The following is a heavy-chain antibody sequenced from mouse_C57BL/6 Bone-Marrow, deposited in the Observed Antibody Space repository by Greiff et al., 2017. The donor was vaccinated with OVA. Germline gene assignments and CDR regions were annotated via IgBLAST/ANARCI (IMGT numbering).Heavy chain of an antibody. J-gene: IGHJ1*03. CDR2: IRLKSDNYAT. CDR1: GFTFSNYW. CDR3: TGELGYWYFDV. V-gene: IGHV6-3*01. D-gene: IGHD4-1*01. Sequence: EVQLVESGGGLVQPGGSMKLSCVASGFTFSNYWMNWVRQSPEKGLEWVAQIRLKSDNYATHYAESVKGRFTISRDDSKSSVYLQMNNLRAEDTGIYYCTGELGYWYFDVWGTGTTVTVSS.